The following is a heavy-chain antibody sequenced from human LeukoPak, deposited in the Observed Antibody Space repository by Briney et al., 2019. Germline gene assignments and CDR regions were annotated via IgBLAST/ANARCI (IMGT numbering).Heavy chain of an antibody. CDR2: IYSSGST. CDR3: ARDRVDTAMVRHFDY. CDR1: GASVSGSNYY. D-gene: IGHD5-18*01. Sequence: SETLSLTCAVSGASVSGSNYYWGWIRQPPGKGLEWIGNIYSSGSTYYNASLQSRVTISIDTSKNQFSLRLNSVTAADTAMYYCARDRVDTAMVRHFDYWGQGTLVTASS. V-gene: IGHV4-39*07. J-gene: IGHJ4*02.